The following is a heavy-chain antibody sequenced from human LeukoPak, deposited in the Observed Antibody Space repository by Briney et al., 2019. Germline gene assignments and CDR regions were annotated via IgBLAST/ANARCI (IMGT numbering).Heavy chain of an antibody. Sequence: SETLSLTCAVYGGSFSGYYWSWIRQPPGKGLEWIGEINHSGSTNYNPSLKSRVTISVDTSKSQFSLKLSSVTAADTAVYYCARSCNCSGGSCYIDYWGQGTLVTVSS. CDR1: GGSFSGYY. D-gene: IGHD2-15*01. CDR3: ARSCNCSGGSCYIDY. J-gene: IGHJ4*02. V-gene: IGHV4-34*01. CDR2: INHSGST.